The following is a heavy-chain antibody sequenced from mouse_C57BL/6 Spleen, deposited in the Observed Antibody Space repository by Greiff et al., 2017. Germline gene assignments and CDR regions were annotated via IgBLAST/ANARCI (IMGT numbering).Heavy chain of an antibody. J-gene: IGHJ1*03. CDR3: ARIDYGSHWYFDV. CDR2: IYPGSGST. CDR1: GYTFTSYW. V-gene: IGHV1-55*01. D-gene: IGHD1-1*01. Sequence: VQLQQPGAELVKPGASVKMSCKASGYTFTSYWITWVKQRPGQGLEWIGDIYPGSGSTNYNEKFKSKATLTVDTSSSTAYMQLSSLTSEDSAVYYCARIDYGSHWYFDVWGTGTTVTVSS.